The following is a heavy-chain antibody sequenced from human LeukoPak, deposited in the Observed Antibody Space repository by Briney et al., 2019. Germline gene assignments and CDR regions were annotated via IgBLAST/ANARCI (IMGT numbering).Heavy chain of an antibody. CDR3: ARVYDFWSGYDPYYYYGMDV. J-gene: IGHJ6*02. Sequence: ASVNVSCKASGYTFTSYGISWVRQAPGQGLEWMGWISAYNGNTNYAQKLQGRVTMTTDTSTSTAYMELRSLRSDDTAVYYCARVYDFWSGYDPYYYYGMDVWGQGTTVTVSS. D-gene: IGHD3-3*01. V-gene: IGHV1-18*01. CDR1: GYTFTSYG. CDR2: ISAYNGNT.